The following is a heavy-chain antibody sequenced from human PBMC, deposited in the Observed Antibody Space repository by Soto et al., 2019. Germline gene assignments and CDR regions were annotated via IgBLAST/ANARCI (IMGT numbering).Heavy chain of an antibody. Sequence: GGSLRLSCAASGFTFDDYAMHWVWQAPGKGLEWVSGISWNSGSIGYADSVKGRFTISRDNAKNSLYLQMNSLRAEDTALYYCAKVLDRGYSYDLSIDWGQGTLVTVSS. CDR3: AKVLDRGYSYDLSID. CDR2: ISWNSGSI. D-gene: IGHD5-18*01. V-gene: IGHV3-9*01. CDR1: GFTFDDYA. J-gene: IGHJ4*02.